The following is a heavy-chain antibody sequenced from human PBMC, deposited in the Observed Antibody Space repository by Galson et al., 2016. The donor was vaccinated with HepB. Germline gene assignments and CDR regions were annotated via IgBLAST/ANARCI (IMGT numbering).Heavy chain of an antibody. CDR3: AKGGSWEVGH. CDR1: GFAFSSDW. CDR2: IKQDGSEK. D-gene: IGHD3-10*01. J-gene: IGHJ4*02. V-gene: IGHV3-7*01. Sequence: SLRLSCAASGFAFSSDWMTWVRQAPGKGLEWVANIKQDGSEKYYVDSVTGRFTISRDNAKNLLYLQMNSLRAEDTAVYYCAKGGSWEVGHWGQGTRVTVSS.